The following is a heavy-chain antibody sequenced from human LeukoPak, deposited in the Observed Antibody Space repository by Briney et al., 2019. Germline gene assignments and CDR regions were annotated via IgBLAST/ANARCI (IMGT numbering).Heavy chain of an antibody. V-gene: IGHV3-48*01. D-gene: IGHD1-7*01. CDR2: ITSSSSII. J-gene: IGHJ4*02. CDR3: ARMGLWHYPVDS. Sequence: GGSLRLSCAASGFTFSSYSMNWVRQAPGKGLEWVSYITSSSSIIYYGDSVRGQFTVSRDNAKNSLYLQMNSLRAEDTAVYYCARMGLWHYPVDSWGQGTLVTVSS. CDR1: GFTFSSYS.